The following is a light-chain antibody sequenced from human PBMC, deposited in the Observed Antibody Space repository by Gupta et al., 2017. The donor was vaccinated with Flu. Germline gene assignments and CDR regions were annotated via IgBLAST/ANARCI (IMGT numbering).Light chain of an antibody. CDR2: TAS. J-gene: IGKJ4*01. CDR3: LQCDSIFLT. V-gene: IGKV1-39*01. CDR1: QNIGNY. Sequence: SYLFAAVGDRVTITGRTIQNIGNYLNWYQHKPGKAPRLLISTASSLQSGVPSTFSGSGSGKEFTLTISRLRLEDSATYYCLQCDSIFLTFGGGTMVGIK.